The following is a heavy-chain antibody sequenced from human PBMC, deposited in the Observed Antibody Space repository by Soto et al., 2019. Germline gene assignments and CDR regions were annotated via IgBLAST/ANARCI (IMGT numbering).Heavy chain of an antibody. D-gene: IGHD3-22*01. Sequence: GASVKVSRKASGYTFTGYYMHWVRQAPGQGLEWMGWINPNSGGTNYAQKFQGRVTMTRDTSISTAYMELSRLRSDDTAVYYCARIEWLLPTAVTPDYYYGMDVWGQGTTVTVSS. V-gene: IGHV1-2*02. CDR3: ARIEWLLPTAVTPDYYYGMDV. CDR1: GYTFTGYY. J-gene: IGHJ6*02. CDR2: INPNSGGT.